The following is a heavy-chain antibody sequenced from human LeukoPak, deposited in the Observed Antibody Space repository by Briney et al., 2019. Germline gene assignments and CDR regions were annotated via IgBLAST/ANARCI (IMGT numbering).Heavy chain of an antibody. CDR2: IYYSGST. Sequence: SETLSLTCTVSGGSISSYYWSWIRQPPGKGLEWIGYIYYSGSTNYNPSLKSRVTISVDTSKNQFSLKLSSVTAADTAVYYCARLGAGPTYYDFWSGYSSFYFDYWGQGTLVTVSS. J-gene: IGHJ4*02. V-gene: IGHV4-59*08. CDR1: GGSISSYY. D-gene: IGHD3-3*01. CDR3: ARLGAGPTYYDFWSGYSSFYFDY.